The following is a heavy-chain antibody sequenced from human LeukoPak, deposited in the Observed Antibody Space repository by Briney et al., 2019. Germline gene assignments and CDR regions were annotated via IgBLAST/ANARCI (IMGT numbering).Heavy chain of an antibody. D-gene: IGHD3-10*01. CDR1: GYILINYD. Sequence: GASVQVSCKASGYILINYDINWVRQATGQGLEWMGWMNPHTGNSGYKEKFQGRVTMTRDTSINTAYMELSGLESEDSAIYYCARSIAMIRGPPGYWGQGTQVTVSS. V-gene: IGHV1-8*01. CDR3: ARSIAMIRGPPGY. J-gene: IGHJ4*02. CDR2: MNPHTGNS.